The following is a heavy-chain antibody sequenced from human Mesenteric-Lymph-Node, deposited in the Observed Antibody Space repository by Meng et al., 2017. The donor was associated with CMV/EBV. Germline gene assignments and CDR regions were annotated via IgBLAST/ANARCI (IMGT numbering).Heavy chain of an antibody. J-gene: IGHJ3*01. V-gene: IGHV3-74*01. CDR2: MNTDGSAT. CDR3: ARSNYYGAETYGFDV. D-gene: IGHD3-10*01. Sequence: GESLKISCAASGFTFRSHWMHWVRQAPGKGLVWVARMNTDGSATRYADSVRGRFTISTDNAKNTLYVQMNSLRAEDTAVYYCARSNYYGAETYGFDVWGQGAMVTVSS. CDR1: GFTFRSHW.